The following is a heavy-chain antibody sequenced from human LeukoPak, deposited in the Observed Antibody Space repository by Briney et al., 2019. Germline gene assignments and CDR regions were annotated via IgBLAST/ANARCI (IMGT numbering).Heavy chain of an antibody. V-gene: IGHV3-23*01. CDR3: AKDLAASAQWLVVRSYGMDV. D-gene: IGHD6-19*01. CDR2: ISGSGGST. CDR1: GFTFSSYA. Sequence: GGSLRLSCAASGFTFSSYAMSWVRQAPGKGLEWVSAISGSGGSTYYADSVKGRFTISRDNSKNTLYLQMNSLRAEDTAVYYCAKDLAASAQWLVVRSYGMDVWGQGTTVTVSS. J-gene: IGHJ6*02.